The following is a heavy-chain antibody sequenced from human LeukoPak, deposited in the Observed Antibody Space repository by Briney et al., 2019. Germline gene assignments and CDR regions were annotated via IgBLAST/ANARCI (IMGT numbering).Heavy chain of an antibody. D-gene: IGHD5-24*01. CDR2: IRYDGSNK. J-gene: IGHJ4*02. Sequence: GGSLRLSCSASGFTFSSYGMNWVRQAPGKGLEWVAFIRYDGSNKYYADSVKGRFTISRDNSKNTLYLQMNSLRAEDTAVYYCAKDRDGYNGVFDYWGQGTLVTVSS. CDR1: GFTFSSYG. V-gene: IGHV3-30*02. CDR3: AKDRDGYNGVFDY.